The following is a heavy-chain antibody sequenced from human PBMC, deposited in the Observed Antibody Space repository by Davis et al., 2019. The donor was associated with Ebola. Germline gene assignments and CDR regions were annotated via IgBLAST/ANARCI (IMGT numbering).Heavy chain of an antibody. Sequence: GSLRLSCTVSGGSISSYYWSWIRQPPGKGLEWIGYVSSSGSTNYNSSLESRVTISIDTSKNQFSLKLRSVNAADTAMYYCARGKTYSVYWGQGTLVTVSS. CDR3: ARGKTYSVY. V-gene: IGHV4-59*01. J-gene: IGHJ4*02. CDR1: GGSISSYY. CDR2: VSSSGST.